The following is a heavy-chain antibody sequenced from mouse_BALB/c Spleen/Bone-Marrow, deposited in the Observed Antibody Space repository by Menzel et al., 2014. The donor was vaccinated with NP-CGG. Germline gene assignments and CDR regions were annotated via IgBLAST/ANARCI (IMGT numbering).Heavy chain of an antibody. J-gene: IGHJ4*01. V-gene: IGHV4-2*02. Sequence: EVQLVESGGGLVQPGGSLNLSCAASGFDFSRYWMSWARQAPGKGQEWIGEINPGSSTINYTPSLKDKFIISRDNAKNTLYLQMSKVRSEDTALYYCARQTGTGAMDYWGQGTSVTVSS. CDR1: GFDFSRYW. CDR2: INPGSSTI. CDR3: ARQTGTGAMDY. D-gene: IGHD4-1*01.